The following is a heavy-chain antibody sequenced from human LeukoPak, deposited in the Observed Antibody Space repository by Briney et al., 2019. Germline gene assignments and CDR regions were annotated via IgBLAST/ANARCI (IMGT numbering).Heavy chain of an antibody. V-gene: IGHV4-39*01. D-gene: IGHD6-13*01. CDR3: ARHPQQLVGYFDY. CDR2: IYYSGST. Sequence: SETLSLTCTVSGGSLSSSSYYWGWIRQPPGKGLEWIGGIYYSGSTYYNPSLKSRVTISVDTSKNQFSLKLSSVTAADTAVYYCARHPQQLVGYFDYWGQGTLVTVSS. J-gene: IGHJ4*02. CDR1: GGSLSSSSYY.